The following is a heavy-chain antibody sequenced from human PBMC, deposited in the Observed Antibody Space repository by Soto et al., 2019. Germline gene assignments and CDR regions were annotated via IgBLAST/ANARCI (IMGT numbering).Heavy chain of an antibody. V-gene: IGHV6-1*01. CDR3: ASDRYGDYFLRDYYYYGMDV. D-gene: IGHD4-17*01. Sequence: SQTLSLTCAISGDSVSSNSAAWNWIRQSTSRGLEWLGRTYYRSKWYNDYAVSVKSRITINPDTSKNQFSLQLNSVTPKDTAVYYCASDRYGDYFLRDYYYYGMDVWGQGTTVTVSS. J-gene: IGHJ6*02. CDR2: TYYRSKWYN. CDR1: GDSVSSNSAA.